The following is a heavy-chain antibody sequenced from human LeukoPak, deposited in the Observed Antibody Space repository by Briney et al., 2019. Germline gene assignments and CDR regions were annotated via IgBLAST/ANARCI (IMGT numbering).Heavy chain of an antibody. CDR3: ARPFYSSALGAFDI. CDR2: IYYSEST. V-gene: IGHV4-59*08. D-gene: IGHD6-19*01. Sequence: SETLSLTCTVSGGSISSYYWSWIRQPPGRGLEWIGYIYYSESTNYNPSLKSRVTISADTSKNQFSLKLSSVTAADTAVYYCARPFYSSALGAFDIWGQGTMVTVSS. J-gene: IGHJ3*02. CDR1: GGSISSYY.